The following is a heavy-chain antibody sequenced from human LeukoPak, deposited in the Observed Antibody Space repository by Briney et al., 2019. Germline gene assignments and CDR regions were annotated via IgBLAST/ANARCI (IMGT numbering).Heavy chain of an antibody. V-gene: IGHV4-59*12. D-gene: IGHD2-2*02. CDR1: GGSISSYY. J-gene: IGHJ6*02. Sequence: SETLSLTCTVSGGSISSYYWSWIRQPPGKGLEWIGYIYYSGSTNYNPSLKSRVTISVDTSKNQFSLKLSSVTAADTAVYYCARIFPGSPRGYCSSTSCYRGVYYGMDVWGQGTTVTVSS. CDR3: ARIFPGSPRGYCSSTSCYRGVYYGMDV. CDR2: IYYSGST.